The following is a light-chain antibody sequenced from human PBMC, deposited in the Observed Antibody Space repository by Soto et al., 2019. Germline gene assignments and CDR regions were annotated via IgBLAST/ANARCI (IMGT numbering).Light chain of an antibody. CDR1: QSINNW. CDR3: QQYNSYSYT. J-gene: IGKJ2*01. V-gene: IGKV1-5*03. Sequence: DFQMTQSPSTLSASVGDRVAITCRASQSINNWLAWYQQKPGKAPKLLIYEASNLQSGDPSRFSGSGSGTEFILTISSLQPDDFATYYCQQYNSYSYTFGQGTKLEIK. CDR2: EAS.